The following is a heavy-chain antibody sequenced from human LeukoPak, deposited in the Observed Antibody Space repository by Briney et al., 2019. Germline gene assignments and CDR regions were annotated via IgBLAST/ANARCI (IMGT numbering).Heavy chain of an antibody. Sequence: PSETLSLTCAVYGGSFSGYYWRWIRQPPGKGLEWIGDVNHSGSTNYNPSLKSRVTISVDASKHQFSLKLSSVTAADTAVYYCARTSSSGLVGGYYFDYWGQGTLVTVSS. CDR3: ARTSSSGLVGGYYFDY. V-gene: IGHV4-34*01. J-gene: IGHJ4*02. D-gene: IGHD6-19*01. CDR1: GGSFSGYY. CDR2: VNHSGST.